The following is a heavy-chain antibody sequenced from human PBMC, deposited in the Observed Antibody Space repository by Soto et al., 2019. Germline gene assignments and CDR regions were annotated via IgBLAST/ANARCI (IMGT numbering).Heavy chain of an antibody. V-gene: IGHV4-59*08. CDR2: IYYSGST. CDR3: ARHRNWSGYYTFWFDP. J-gene: IGHJ5*02. CDR1: GGSISSYY. D-gene: IGHD3-3*01. Sequence: PSETLSLTCTVSGGSISSYYWSWIRQPPGKGLEWIGYIYYSGSTNYNPSLKSRVTISVDTSKNQFSLKLSPVTAADTAVYYCARHRNWSGYYTFWFDPWGQGTLVTVSS.